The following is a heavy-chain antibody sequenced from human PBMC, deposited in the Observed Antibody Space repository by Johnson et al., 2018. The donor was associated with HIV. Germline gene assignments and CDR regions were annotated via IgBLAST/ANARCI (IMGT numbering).Heavy chain of an antibody. Sequence: EVQLVESGGGVLRPGGSLRLSCEGFKFIFADHGLSWVRQVPGKGLEWVSGIDWNGRRTGSSDSVKGRCTISRDNDRNSLYLQMNNLRVEDTALYFCARRDSGSLSFDIWGQGTMVTVSS. CDR2: IDWNGRRT. D-gene: IGHD1-26*01. CDR1: KFIFADHG. CDR3: ARRDSGSLSFDI. J-gene: IGHJ3*02. V-gene: IGHV3-20*04.